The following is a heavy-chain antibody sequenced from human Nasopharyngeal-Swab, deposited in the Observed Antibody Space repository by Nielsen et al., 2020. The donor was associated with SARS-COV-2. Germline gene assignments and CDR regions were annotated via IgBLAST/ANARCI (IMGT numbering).Heavy chain of an antibody. D-gene: IGHD1-26*01. V-gene: IGHV1-18*01. Sequence: ASVKVSCKASGYTFTSYGISWVRQAPGQGLEWMGWISAYNGNTNYAQKFQGRVTMTRDTSISTAYMELSRLRSDDTAVYYCARVGLVGARYYYGMDVWGQGTTVTVSS. CDR1: GYTFTSYG. CDR2: ISAYNGNT. J-gene: IGHJ6*02. CDR3: ARVGLVGARYYYGMDV.